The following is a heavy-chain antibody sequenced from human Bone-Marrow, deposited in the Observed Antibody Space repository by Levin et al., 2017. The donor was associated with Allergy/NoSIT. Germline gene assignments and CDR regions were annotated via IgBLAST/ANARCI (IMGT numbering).Heavy chain of an antibody. CDR3: VKDFDGYNAGYEYYHDGLDV. Sequence: GESLKISCAASGFTFSNYGIHWVRQAPGKGLEWVAVISYDGSGEYYADSVKARFAISRDNSQKRVFLQMNSLRGEDTAVYYCVKDFDGYNAGYEYYHDGLDVWGQGTTVIVSS. CDR2: ISYDGSGE. V-gene: IGHV3-30*18. D-gene: IGHD5-24*01. J-gene: IGHJ6*02. CDR1: GFTFSNYG.